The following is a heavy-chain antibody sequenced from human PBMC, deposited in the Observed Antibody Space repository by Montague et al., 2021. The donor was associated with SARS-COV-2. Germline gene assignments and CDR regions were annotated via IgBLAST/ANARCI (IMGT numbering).Heavy chain of an antibody. Sequence: SETLSLTCTVSGGSITNNIGNWAWIRHAKGKGLEWIGSINYTGNTYYNPSRKSRVTISVVTSKNHFSLKLSSVTAAETALYYCARLKRYFDSSGSPSAFDFWGQRTQVTVSS. D-gene: IGHD3-22*01. CDR2: INYTGNT. CDR1: GGSITNNIGN. J-gene: IGHJ3*01. CDR3: ARLKRYFDSSGSPSAFDF. V-gene: IGHV4-39*02.